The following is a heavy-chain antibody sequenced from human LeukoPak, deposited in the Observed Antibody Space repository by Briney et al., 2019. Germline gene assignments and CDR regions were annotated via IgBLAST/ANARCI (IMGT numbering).Heavy chain of an antibody. V-gene: IGHV3-23*01. CDR1: GFTFSSYA. CDR3: AKPSAGYCSSTSCYSSYYFDY. D-gene: IGHD2-2*02. CDR2: ISGSGGST. Sequence: GGSLRLSCAASGFTFSSYAMSWVRQAPGKGLEWVSAISGSGGSTYYADSVKGRFTISRDNSKNTLYLRMNSLRAEDTAVYYCAKPSAGYCSSTSCYSSYYFDYWGQGTLVTVSS. J-gene: IGHJ4*02.